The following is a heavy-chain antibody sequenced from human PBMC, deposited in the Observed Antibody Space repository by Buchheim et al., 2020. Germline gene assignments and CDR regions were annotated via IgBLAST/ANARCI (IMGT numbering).Heavy chain of an antibody. CDR3: ARHLRSGWPFDF. CDR1: GFTFNNYE. V-gene: IGHV3-48*03. CDR2: ISSSCSTT. Sequence: EVQLVESGGGLVQPGGSLRLSCAASGFTFNNYEMNWVRQAPGKGLEWVSSISSSCSTTYYADSTKGRFTISRDNAKSSLYLQVNSLRAEDTAIYYCARHLRSGWPFDFWGQGT. D-gene: IGHD6-19*01. J-gene: IGHJ4*02.